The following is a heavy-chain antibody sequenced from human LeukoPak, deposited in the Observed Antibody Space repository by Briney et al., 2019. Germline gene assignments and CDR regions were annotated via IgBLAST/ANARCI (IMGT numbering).Heavy chain of an antibody. CDR2: ITATGDTA. V-gene: IGHV3-23*01. CDR1: GFTFTKCA. D-gene: IGHD6-19*01. Sequence: GGSLRLSCVASGFTFTKCAMSWIRQAPGKGLEWVAIITATGDTAYYADSVKGRFTISRDNSRNTVYMQMDSLRAEDTAVYYCAREAPVAGTSDYWGQGTLVTVSS. J-gene: IGHJ4*02. CDR3: AREAPVAGTSDY.